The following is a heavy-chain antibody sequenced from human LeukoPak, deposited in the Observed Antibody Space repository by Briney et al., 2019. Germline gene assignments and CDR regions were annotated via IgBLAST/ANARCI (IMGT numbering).Heavy chain of an antibody. CDR3: ARAYYDSSGYYWVPRDAFDI. V-gene: IGHV4-59*12. CDR2: IYYSGST. J-gene: IGHJ3*02. CDR1: GGSISSYY. D-gene: IGHD3-22*01. Sequence: SSETLSLTCTVSGGSISSYYWSWIRQPPGKGLEWIGYIYYSGSTNYNPSLKSRVTISVDTSKNQFSLKLSSVTAADTAVYYCARAYYDSSGYYWVPRDAFDIWGQGTMVTVSS.